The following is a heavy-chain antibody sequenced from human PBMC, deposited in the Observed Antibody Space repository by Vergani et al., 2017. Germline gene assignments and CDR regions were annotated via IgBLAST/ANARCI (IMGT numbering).Heavy chain of an antibody. J-gene: IGHJ4*02. CDR2: ISGRSNYI. CDR1: GFTFSNSA. D-gene: IGHD3-22*01. Sequence: EVHLLESGGGLVQSGGSLRLSCAASGFTFSNSAVSWVRQAPGRGLAWVSSISGRSNYIYYADSLKGRFTISRDNSKNSVYLQMNSLRAEDTAIYYCAGPQGTSAYYYGGFDYWGQGILVTVSS. V-gene: IGHV3-21*06. CDR3: AGPQGTSAYYYGGFDY.